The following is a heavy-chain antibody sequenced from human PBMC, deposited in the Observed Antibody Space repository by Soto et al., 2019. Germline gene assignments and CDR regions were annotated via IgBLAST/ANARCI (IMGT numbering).Heavy chain of an antibody. Sequence: LSLTCAVSGGSISSGGYSWSWIRQPPGKGLEWIGYIYHSGSTYYNPSLKSRVTISVDTSKNQFSLKLSSVTAADTAVYYCARAKAPLYSSSWYWFDPWGQGTLVTVSS. V-gene: IGHV4-30-2*01. D-gene: IGHD6-13*01. CDR3: ARAKAPLYSSSWYWFDP. CDR2: IYHSGST. CDR1: GGSISSGGYS. J-gene: IGHJ5*02.